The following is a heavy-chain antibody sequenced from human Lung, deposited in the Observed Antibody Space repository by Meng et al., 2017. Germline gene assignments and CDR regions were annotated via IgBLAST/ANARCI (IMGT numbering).Heavy chain of an antibody. CDR3: AKALGWGSSPDY. CDR2: INPNSGGT. CDR1: GYTFTACF. V-gene: IGHV1-2*06. D-gene: IGHD2-21*01. J-gene: IGHJ4*02. Sequence: QVQLVQSGADVKKPGASVKVSCKASGYTFTACFIRWVRQAPGQGLEWMGRINPNSGGTNFAQKFQGRVIMTRDTSISRDYMELSSLGFDDTAVYYCAKALGWGSSPDYWGQGILVTVSS.